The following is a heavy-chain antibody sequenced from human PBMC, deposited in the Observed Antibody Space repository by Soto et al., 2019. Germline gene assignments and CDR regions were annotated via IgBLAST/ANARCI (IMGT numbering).Heavy chain of an antibody. CDR3: ARDRNWNYVRDEYYYGMDV. D-gene: IGHD1-7*01. CDR1: GGSISSGGYY. Sequence: QVQLQESGPGLVKPSQTLSLTCTVSGGSISSGGYYWSWIRQHPGKGLEWIGYIYYSGSTYYNPSLKSRVTISVDTSKNQFSLKLSSVTAADTAVYYCARDRNWNYVRDEYYYGMDVWGQGTTVTVSS. J-gene: IGHJ6*02. CDR2: IYYSGST. V-gene: IGHV4-31*03.